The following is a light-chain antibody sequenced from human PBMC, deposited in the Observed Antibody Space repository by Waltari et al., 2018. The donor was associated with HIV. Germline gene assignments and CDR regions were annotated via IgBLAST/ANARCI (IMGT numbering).Light chain of an antibody. CDR3: ATWDDSLSCVL. CDR2: RNN. J-gene: IGLJ2*01. Sequence: QSVLTQPTSASGTPGQRVTIFCSGSSSHIGSNNVYWYQQPPEMAPTLLIYRNNERPSGVPDRFSGSKSGTSASLAISGLRSEDEAYYYCATWDDSLSCVLFGGGTKLTVL. V-gene: IGLV1-47*01. CDR1: SSHIGSNN.